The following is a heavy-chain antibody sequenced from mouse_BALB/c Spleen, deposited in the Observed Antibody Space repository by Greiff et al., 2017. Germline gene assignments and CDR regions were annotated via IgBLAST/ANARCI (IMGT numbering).Heavy chain of an antibody. V-gene: IGHV3-8*02. D-gene: IGHD1-1*01. CDR2: ISYSGST. CDR1: GDSITSGY. J-gene: IGHJ1*01. Sequence: EVQRVESGPSLVKPSQTLSLTCSVTGDSITSGYWNWIRKFPGNKLEYMGYISYSGSTYYNPSLKSRISITRDTSKNQYYLQLNSVTTEDTATYYCARYGYGSSYWYFDVWGAGTTVTVSS. CDR3: ARYGYGSSYWYFDV.